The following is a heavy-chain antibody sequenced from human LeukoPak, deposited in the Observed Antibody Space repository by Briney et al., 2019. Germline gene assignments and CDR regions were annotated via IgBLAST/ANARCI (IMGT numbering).Heavy chain of an antibody. Sequence: PSETLSLTCTVPGYSFSSGYYWGWFRRPPGKGREGMGSIYHSGSTYYNLSLKSRVTISVDTSKNQFSLKLSSVTAADTAVYYCARVTGDGYNYAFDYWGQGTLVTVSS. CDR1: GYSFSSGYY. V-gene: IGHV4-38-2*02. J-gene: IGHJ4*02. D-gene: IGHD5-24*01. CDR3: ARVTGDGYNYAFDY. CDR2: IYHSGST.